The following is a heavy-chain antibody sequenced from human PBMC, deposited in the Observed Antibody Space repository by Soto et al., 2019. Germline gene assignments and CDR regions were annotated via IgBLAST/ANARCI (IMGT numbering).Heavy chain of an antibody. V-gene: IGHV1-2*02. D-gene: IGHD3-3*01. Sequence: QVQLVQSGAEVKKPGASVKVSCKASRYTFTSYYIHWVRQAPGQGLEWMGWINPNNGYTKYTQKFQGRVTVTRDTSITTAYLELTRLQSADTAVYYCAKANFDFWSGYWSPSLDFWGQGTLVTVSS. J-gene: IGHJ4*02. CDR2: INPNNGYT. CDR1: RYTFTSYY. CDR3: AKANFDFWSGYWSPSLDF.